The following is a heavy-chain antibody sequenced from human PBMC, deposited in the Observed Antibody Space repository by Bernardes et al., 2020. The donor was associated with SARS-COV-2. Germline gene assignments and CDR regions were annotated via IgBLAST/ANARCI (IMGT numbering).Heavy chain of an antibody. J-gene: IGHJ5*02. D-gene: IGHD2-8*01. CDR1: VGTISSSSYY. CDR2: IYYSGIN. Sequence: SETLSLICTVPVGTISSSSYYWGWIRQPPGKGPEWIGSIYYSGINSYNPSLKSRVTISVDTSKNQFSLKLSSVTAANTAVYYCATSPAPNGVLYIPNWFDPWGQGTLVTVSS. CDR3: ATSPAPNGVLYIPNWFDP. V-gene: IGHV4-39*01.